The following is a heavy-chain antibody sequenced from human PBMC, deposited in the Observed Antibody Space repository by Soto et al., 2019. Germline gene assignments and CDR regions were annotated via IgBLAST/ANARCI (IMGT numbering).Heavy chain of an antibody. CDR1: GFTCSSYD. J-gene: IGHJ3*02. D-gene: IGHD2-8*02. CDR2: ILAGGST. V-gene: IGHV3-23*01. Sequence: GGSLRLSCAASGFTCSSYDMSWVSRAPGKGLEWVSTILAGGSTYYADSVKGRLTISRDNFKNTVYLQMNSLTAGDTAVYYCAKATATGGGAFDICGQGTMVPVSS. CDR3: AKATATGGGAFDI.